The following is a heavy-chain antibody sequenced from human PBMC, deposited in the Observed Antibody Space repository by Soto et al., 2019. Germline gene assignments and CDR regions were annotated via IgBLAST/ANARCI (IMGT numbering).Heavy chain of an antibody. Sequence: QVQLVQSGAEVKKPGSSVKVSCTAAGGTLINYAISWVRQAPGQGLEWMGGIIPIFGTSNYAQKFQGRVTITADKSTRTAYLTLSSLRSEDTAIDYCAGGSVRRNKHVIAWTDYHYRFDVWGQGTTVAVSS. D-gene: IGHD2-21*01. CDR3: AGGSVRRNKHVIAWTDYHYRFDV. V-gene: IGHV1-69*06. CDR1: GGTLINYA. CDR2: IIPIFGTS. J-gene: IGHJ6*02.